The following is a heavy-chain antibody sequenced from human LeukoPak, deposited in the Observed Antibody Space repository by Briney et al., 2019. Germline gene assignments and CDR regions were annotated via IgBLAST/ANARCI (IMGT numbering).Heavy chain of an antibody. CDR1: GYTLTELS. V-gene: IGHV1-24*01. Sequence: ASVKVSCKVSGYTLTELSMHWVRQAPGKGLEWMGDFDPEDGETIYAQKFQGRVTMTEDTSTDTAYMELSSLRSEDTAVYYCATFGYSSGWSHFDYWGQGTLVTVSS. CDR2: FDPEDGET. CDR3: ATFGYSSGWSHFDY. J-gene: IGHJ4*02. D-gene: IGHD6-19*01.